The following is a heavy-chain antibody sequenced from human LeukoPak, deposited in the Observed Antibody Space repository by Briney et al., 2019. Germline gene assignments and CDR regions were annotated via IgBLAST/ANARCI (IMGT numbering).Heavy chain of an antibody. J-gene: IGHJ5*02. CDR2: INAGNGNT. CDR1: GYTFTSYA. V-gene: IGHV1-3*01. Sequence: ASVKVSCKASGYTFTSYAMHWVRQAPGQRLEWMGWINAGNGNTKYSQKFQGRVTITRDTSASTAYMELSSLRSEDTAVYYCARDLACSGGSCYSGGDPWGQGTLVTVSS. CDR3: ARDLACSGGSCYSGGDP. D-gene: IGHD2-15*01.